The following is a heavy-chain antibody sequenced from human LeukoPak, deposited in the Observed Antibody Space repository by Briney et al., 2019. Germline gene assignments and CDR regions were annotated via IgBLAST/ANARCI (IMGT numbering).Heavy chain of an antibody. CDR2: IIPILGIA. J-gene: IGHJ4*02. CDR1: GGTFSSYA. CDR3: ARGRGYSYGSSPYFDY. Sequence: ASVKVSCKASGGTFSSYAISWVRQAPGQGLEWMGRIIPILGIANYAQKFQGRVTITADKSTSTAYMELSSLRSEDTAVYYCARGRGYSYGSSPYFDYWGQGTLVTVSS. D-gene: IGHD5-18*01. V-gene: IGHV1-69*04.